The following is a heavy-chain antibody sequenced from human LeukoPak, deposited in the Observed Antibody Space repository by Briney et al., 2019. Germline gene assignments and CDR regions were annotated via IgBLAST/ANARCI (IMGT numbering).Heavy chain of an antibody. CDR1: GFTFSSYA. D-gene: IGHD3-9*01. J-gene: IGHJ3*02. CDR2: ISSSSSYT. Sequence: GGSLRLSCAASGFTFSSYAMSWVRQAPGKGLEWVSYISSSSSYTNYADSVKGRFTISRDNAKNSLYLQMNSLRAEDTAVYYCARDYPYYDILTGYRHDAFDIWGQGTMVTVSS. V-gene: IGHV3-21*05. CDR3: ARDYPYYDILTGYRHDAFDI.